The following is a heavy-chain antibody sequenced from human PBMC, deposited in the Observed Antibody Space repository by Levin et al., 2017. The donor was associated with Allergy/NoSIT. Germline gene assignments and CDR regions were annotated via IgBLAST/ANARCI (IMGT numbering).Heavy chain of an antibody. J-gene: IGHJ3*02. D-gene: IGHD2-8*01. CDR1: GYSFSNFA. Sequence: ASVKVSCKASGYSFSNFAYTWVRQAPGQGLEWMGWVSPYNGDTKYAQNLQGRVTMTADTSTSTVYMELRSLRSDDTAVYYCAREMAKTAADTFDIWGQGTKVTVSS. V-gene: IGHV1-18*01. CDR2: VSPYNGDT. CDR3: AREMAKTAADTFDI.